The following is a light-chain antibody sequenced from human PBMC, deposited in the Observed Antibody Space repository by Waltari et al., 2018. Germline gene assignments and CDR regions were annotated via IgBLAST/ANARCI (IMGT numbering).Light chain of an antibody. CDR2: LTS. V-gene: IGKV4-1*01. J-gene: IGKJ3*01. CDR3: QQYLWSPIS. Sequence: DIVMTQSPDSLAVSLGERATINCKSSQSVLYSPNNKNYLAWYQQRPGQPPRLPIYLTSTRESGVPDRFSGSGSETDFTLTITSLQPEDVAVYFCQQYLWSPISFGPGTRLEIK. CDR1: QSVLYSPNNKNY.